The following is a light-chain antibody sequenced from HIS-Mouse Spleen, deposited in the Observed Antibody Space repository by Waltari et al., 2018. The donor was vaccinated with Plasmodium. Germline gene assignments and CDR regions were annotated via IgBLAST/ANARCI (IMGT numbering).Light chain of an antibody. CDR1: ALPKKY. CDR2: EES. CDR3: YSTDSSGNHRV. V-gene: IGLV3-10*01. J-gene: IGLJ3*02. Sequence: SYELTQPPSVSVSPGQTARITCSGDALPKKYAYWYQQKSGQAPGLVIYEESKRPSGNPEGLSVSSSGTMATLTISGAQVEDEADYYCYSTDSSGNHRVFGGGTKLTVL.